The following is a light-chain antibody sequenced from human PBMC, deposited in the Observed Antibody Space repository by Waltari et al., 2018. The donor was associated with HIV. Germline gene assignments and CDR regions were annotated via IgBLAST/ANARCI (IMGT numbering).Light chain of an antibody. Sequence: QSVVTQPPSASGTPGQHISISCPRHISNLGGTFLYWYQQHPGTATRLLIYRNDHRPSGVPDRFSSSKYATSASLAISGLRSEDEADYHCSTWDNSRSHWVFGGGTKVTVL. CDR2: RND. V-gene: IGLV1-47*01. CDR1: ISNLGGTF. J-gene: IGLJ3*02. CDR3: STWDNSRSHWV.